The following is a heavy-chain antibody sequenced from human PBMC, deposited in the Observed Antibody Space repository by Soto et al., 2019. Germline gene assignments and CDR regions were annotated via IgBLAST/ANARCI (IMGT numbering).Heavy chain of an antibody. J-gene: IGHJ4*02. CDR2: INAGNGNT. V-gene: IGHV1-3*01. CDR3: ARAVAVAADFDY. D-gene: IGHD6-19*01. Sequence: ASVKVSCKASGYTLTSYAMHWVRQAPGQRLEWMGWINAGNGNTKYSQKFQGRVTITRDTSASTAYMELSSLRSEDTAVYYCARAVAVAADFDYWGQGTLVTVS. CDR1: GYTLTSYA.